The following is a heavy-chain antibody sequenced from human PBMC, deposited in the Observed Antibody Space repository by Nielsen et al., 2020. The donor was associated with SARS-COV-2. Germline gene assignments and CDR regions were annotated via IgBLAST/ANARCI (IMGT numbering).Heavy chain of an antibody. V-gene: IGHV4-4*02. D-gene: IGHD6-13*01. CDR2: IYHSGST. J-gene: IGHJ6*03. CDR3: ASRIAAAGYYYMDV. Sequence: SETLSLTCAVSGGSISSSNWWSWVRPPPGKGLEWIGEIYHSGSTNYNPSLKSRVTISVDKSKNQFSLKLSSVTAADTAVYYCASRIAAAGYYYMDVWGKGTTVTVSS. CDR1: GGSISSSNW.